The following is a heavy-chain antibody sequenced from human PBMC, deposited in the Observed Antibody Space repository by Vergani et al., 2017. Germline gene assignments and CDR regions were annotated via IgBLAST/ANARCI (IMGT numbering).Heavy chain of an antibody. CDR3: AAQGRVVSGRPPVRFDY. Sequence: QMQLVQSGPEVKKPGTSVKVSCKASGFTFTSSAVQWVRQARGQRLEWIGWIVVGSGNTNYAQKFQERVTITRDMSTSTAYMELSSLRSEDTAVYYCAAQGRVVSGRPPVRFDYWGQGTLVTVSS. D-gene: IGHD1-26*01. CDR2: IVVGSGNT. CDR1: GFTFTSSA. V-gene: IGHV1-58*01. J-gene: IGHJ4*02.